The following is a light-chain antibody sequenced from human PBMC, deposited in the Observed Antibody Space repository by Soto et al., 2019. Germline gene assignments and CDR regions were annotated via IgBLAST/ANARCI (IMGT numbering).Light chain of an antibody. V-gene: IGKV3-20*01. CDR3: QQYTGPPTT. J-gene: IGKJ5*01. CDR2: GAS. Sequence: DIVLTQFPGTLSLSPGGRATLSCMASQSVSSSLAWYQQKPGQAPRLLIYGASTRAAGIPDRFSGSGSGTDFTLTITRLEPEDSAVYFCQQYTGPPTTFGQGTRLEIK. CDR1: QSVSSS.